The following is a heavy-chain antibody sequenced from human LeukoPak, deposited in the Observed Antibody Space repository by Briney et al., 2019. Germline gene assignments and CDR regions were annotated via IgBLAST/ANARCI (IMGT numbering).Heavy chain of an antibody. J-gene: IGHJ6*04. CDR1: GFTFDDYA. V-gene: IGHV3-9*01. CDR3: AELGITMIGGV. D-gene: IGHD3-10*02. CDR2: ISGSGGT. Sequence: GGSLRLSCAVSGFTFDDYAMHWVRQVPGKGLEWVSGISGSGGTYYADSVKGRFTISRDNAKNSLYLQMNSLRAEDTAVYYCAELGITMIGGVWGKGTTVTISS.